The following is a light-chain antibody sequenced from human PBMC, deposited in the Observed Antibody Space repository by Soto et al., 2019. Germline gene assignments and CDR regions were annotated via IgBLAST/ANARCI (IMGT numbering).Light chain of an antibody. CDR2: DAS. Sequence: DIQMTQSPSTLSASVGARVTISCRASQSISSWLAWYQQKPGKAPKLLIYDASSLESGVPSRFSGSGSGTEFTLTISSLQPDDFATYYCQQYNSYSGTFGPGTNVDI. V-gene: IGKV1-5*01. CDR3: QQYNSYSGT. CDR1: QSISSW. J-gene: IGKJ3*01.